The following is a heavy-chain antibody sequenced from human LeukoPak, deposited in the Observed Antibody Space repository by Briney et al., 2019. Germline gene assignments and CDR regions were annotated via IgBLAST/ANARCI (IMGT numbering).Heavy chain of an antibody. V-gene: IGHV3-21*04. CDR1: GFTFSSYS. J-gene: IGHJ4*02. CDR3: AKGPSRNIAAAGTDY. D-gene: IGHD6-13*01. Sequence: PGGSLRLSCAASGFTFSSYSMNWVRQAPGKGLEWVSSISSSSSYIYYADSVKGRFTISRDNSKNALYLQMNSLRAEDTAVYYCAKGPSRNIAAAGTDYWGQGTLVTVSS. CDR2: ISSSSSYI.